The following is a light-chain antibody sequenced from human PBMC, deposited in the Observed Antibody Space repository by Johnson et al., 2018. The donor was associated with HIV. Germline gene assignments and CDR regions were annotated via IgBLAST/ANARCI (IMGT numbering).Light chain of an antibody. J-gene: IGLJ1*01. CDR1: SSNIGNNY. Sequence: QSVLTQPPSVSAAPGQKVTISCSGSSSNIGNNYVSWYQQLPKTAPKLLIYDNNKRPSGIPDRFSGSRSGTSATLDITGLQTGDEADYYCGTWDASLSAGVFGTGTKVTVL. CDR3: GTWDASLSAGV. CDR2: DNN. V-gene: IGLV1-51*01.